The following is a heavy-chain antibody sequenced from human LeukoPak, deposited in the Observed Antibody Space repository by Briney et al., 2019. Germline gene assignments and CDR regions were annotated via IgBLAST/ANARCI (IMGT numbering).Heavy chain of an antibody. CDR1: GYSFTNFW. J-gene: IGHJ6*02. V-gene: IGHV5-51*01. Sequence: GESLKISCKGSGYSFTNFWVSWVRQVPGKGLEWMGIIYPGDSDSRYSPSFQGQVAISADKSISTAYLQWSSLKASDTAMYYCARHRATAAPYYYAMDVWGQGTTVTVSS. CDR3: ARHRATAAPYYYAMDV. CDR2: IYPGDSDS. D-gene: IGHD5-24*01.